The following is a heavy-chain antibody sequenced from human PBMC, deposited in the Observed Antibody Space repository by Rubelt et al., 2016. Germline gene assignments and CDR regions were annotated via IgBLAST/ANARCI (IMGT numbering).Heavy chain of an antibody. CDR2: NIPILGIA. CDR1: GGTFSSYA. V-gene: IGHV1-69*04. Sequence: QVQLVQSGAEVKKPGSSVKVSCKASGGTFSSYAISWVRQAPGQGLEWMGRNIPILGIANYAQKFQGRVTITADKSTSTAYMELRSLRSDDTAVYYCARSVDTATMGIWGQGTMVTVSS. J-gene: IGHJ3*02. CDR3: ARSVDTATMGI. D-gene: IGHD5-18*01.